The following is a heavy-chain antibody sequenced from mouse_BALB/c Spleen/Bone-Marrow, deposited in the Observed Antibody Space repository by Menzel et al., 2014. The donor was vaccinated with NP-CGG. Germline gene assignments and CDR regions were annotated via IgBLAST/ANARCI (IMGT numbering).Heavy chain of an antibody. CDR2: IHYSGHT. V-gene: IGHV3-1*02. Sequence: EVKLLESGPDLVKPSQSLSLTCTVTGYSITSGYSWHWIRQFPGNKLEWMVYIHYSGHTNYNPSLKSRISITRDTSKNQFFLQLNSVTTEDTATYYCARDPIYYYGSIFDYWGQGTTLTVSS. CDR3: ARDPIYYYGSIFDY. CDR1: GYSITSGYS. D-gene: IGHD1-1*01. J-gene: IGHJ2*01.